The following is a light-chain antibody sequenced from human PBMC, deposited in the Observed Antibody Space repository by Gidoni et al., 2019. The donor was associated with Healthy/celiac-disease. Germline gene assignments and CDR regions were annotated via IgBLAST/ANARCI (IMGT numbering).Light chain of an antibody. CDR3: QPSYSTPYT. Sequence: DIQMTQSPSSLSASVGDRVTITCRASQSISSYLNWYQQKPGKAPKLLIYAASSLQSGVPSRFSGSGSGTDFTLTISSLQPEDFATYYCQPSYSTPYTFGQXTKLEIK. CDR2: AAS. V-gene: IGKV1-39*01. CDR1: QSISSY. J-gene: IGKJ2*01.